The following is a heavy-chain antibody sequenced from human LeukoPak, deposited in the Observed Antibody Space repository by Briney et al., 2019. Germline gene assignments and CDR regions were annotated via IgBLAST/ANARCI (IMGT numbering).Heavy chain of an antibody. Sequence: GASVKVSCKASGYTFTNYYIHWVRQAPGQGLEWMGVISPNGASTTYAQKLQGRVTVTRDTSTSTVYMELSSLRSEDTAMYYCARDPRNRNDGFYYYMDVWGQGTTVIVSS. CDR1: GYTFTNYY. V-gene: IGHV1-46*03. CDR2: ISPNGAST. CDR3: ARDPRNRNDGFYYYMDV. D-gene: IGHD1-1*01. J-gene: IGHJ6*03.